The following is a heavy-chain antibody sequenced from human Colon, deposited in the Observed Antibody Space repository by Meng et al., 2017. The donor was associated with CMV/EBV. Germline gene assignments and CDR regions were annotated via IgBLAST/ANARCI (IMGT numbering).Heavy chain of an antibody. V-gene: IGHV3-21*06. CDR3: ARGKELLRAIFDL. D-gene: IGHD3-16*01. CDR1: GFTFSSHA. J-gene: IGHJ4*02. CDR2: ISTTGSYM. Sequence: GGSLRLSCATSGFTFSSHAVHWVRQAPGKGPEWVSFISTTGSYMYYADSVKGRFTISRNNAENSLYLQMNSLRVEDTAIYYCARGKELLRAIFDLWGQGTVVTVSS.